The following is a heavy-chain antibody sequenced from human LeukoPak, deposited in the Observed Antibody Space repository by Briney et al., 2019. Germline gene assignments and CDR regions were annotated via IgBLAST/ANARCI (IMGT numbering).Heavy chain of an antibody. V-gene: IGHV1-24*01. CDR2: FDPEDGET. J-gene: IGHJ1*01. D-gene: IGHD1-26*01. Sequence: ASVKVSCKVSGYTLTELSMHWVRQAPGKGLEWMGGFDPEDGETIYAQKFQGRVTMTEDTSTDTAYMELSSLRSEDTAVYYCATRIVGATRSLYFQHWGQGTLVTVSS. CDR1: GYTLTELS. CDR3: ATRIVGATRSLYFQH.